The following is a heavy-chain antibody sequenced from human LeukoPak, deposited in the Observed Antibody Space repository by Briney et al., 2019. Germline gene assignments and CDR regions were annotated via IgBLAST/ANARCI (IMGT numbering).Heavy chain of an antibody. CDR2: IYSDGST. V-gene: IGHV3-66*01. Sequence: GGSLRLSCAASGFTVGSNYMTSVGQAPGKGLEWDSVIYSDGSTYYADSVKGRFTISRDNDKNTLYLQMNSVRAEDTAVYYCARDLYRIVVVPHYFDYWGQGTLVTVSS. J-gene: IGHJ4*02. CDR3: ARDLYRIVVVPHYFDY. D-gene: IGHD3-22*01. CDR1: GFTVGSNY.